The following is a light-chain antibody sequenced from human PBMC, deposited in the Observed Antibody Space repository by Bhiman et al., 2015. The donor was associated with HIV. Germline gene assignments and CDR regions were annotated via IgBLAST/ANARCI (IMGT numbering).Light chain of an antibody. CDR1: SSDVGGYNY. V-gene: IGLV2-11*01. CDR3: SSHTARTNYV. CDR2: DVS. Sequence: QSALTQPRSVSGSPGQSVTISCTGTSSDVGGYNYVSWYQQHPGKAPKLMIYDVSKRPSGVPDRFSGSKSGNTASLTISGLQAEDEADYYCSSHTARTNYVFGTGTKLTVL. J-gene: IGLJ1*01.